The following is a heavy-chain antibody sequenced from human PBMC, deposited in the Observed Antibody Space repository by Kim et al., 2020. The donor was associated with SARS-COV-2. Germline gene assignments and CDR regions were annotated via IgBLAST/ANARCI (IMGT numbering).Heavy chain of an antibody. Sequence: GGSLRLSCAASGFTVSSNYMSWVRQAPGKGLEWVSVIYSGGSTYYADSVKGRFTISRDNSKNTLYLQMNSLRAEDTAVYYCARSSMVRGVTMTNWGQGTLVTVSS. CDR3: ARSSMVRGVTMTN. CDR1: GFTVSSNY. CDR2: IYSGGST. J-gene: IGHJ4*02. D-gene: IGHD3-10*01. V-gene: IGHV3-53*01.